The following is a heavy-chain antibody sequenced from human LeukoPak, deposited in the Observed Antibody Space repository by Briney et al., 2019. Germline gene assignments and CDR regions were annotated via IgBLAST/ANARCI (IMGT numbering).Heavy chain of an antibody. J-gene: IGHJ4*02. Sequence: ASVKVSCKASAYTLTNYGISWVRQAPGQGLEWMGCISANNGNTNYAQKFQGRVTMTTDTSTSTVYMELNSLKSEDTAVYYCARGWDYDSGGRPTAYVYWGQGTLVTVSS. CDR3: ARGWDYDSGGRPTAYVY. CDR1: AYTLTNYG. D-gene: IGHD3-22*01. V-gene: IGHV1-18*01. CDR2: ISANNGNT.